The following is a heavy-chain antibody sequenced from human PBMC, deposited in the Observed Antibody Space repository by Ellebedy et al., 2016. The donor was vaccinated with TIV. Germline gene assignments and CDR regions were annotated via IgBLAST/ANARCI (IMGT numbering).Heavy chain of an antibody. CDR2: ISYDGSNK. V-gene: IGHV3-30-3*01. CDR1: GFTFSSYA. Sequence: PGGFLRLSCAASGFTFSSYAMHWVRQAPGKGLEWVAVISYDGSNKYYADSVKGRFTISRDNSKNTLYLQMNSLRAEDTAVYYCARIGTRGGYWGQGTLVTVSS. CDR3: ARIGTRGGY. D-gene: IGHD3-10*01. J-gene: IGHJ4*02.